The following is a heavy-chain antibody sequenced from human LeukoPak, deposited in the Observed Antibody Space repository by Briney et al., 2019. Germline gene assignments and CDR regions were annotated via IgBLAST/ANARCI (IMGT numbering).Heavy chain of an antibody. V-gene: IGHV3-21*01. J-gene: IGHJ4*02. D-gene: IGHD4-23*01. Sequence: GGSLRLSCAASGFTFSGYSMNWVRQAPGKGLEWVSIISSDSSHIYDTDSAKGRFTISRDNAKNSLYLQMNSLRPEDTAVYYCVRGATAVTRHLDYWGQGTLVTVSS. CDR1: GFTFSGYS. CDR2: ISSDSSHI. CDR3: VRGATAVTRHLDY.